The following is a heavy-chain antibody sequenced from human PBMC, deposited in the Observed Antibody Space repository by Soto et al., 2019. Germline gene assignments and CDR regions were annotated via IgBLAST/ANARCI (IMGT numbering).Heavy chain of an antibody. CDR3: ARSIAVSGLEY. CDR2: ISNDGSKR. Sequence: SLRLSCPTSGFTFNTYAIHWVRQAPGKGLDWVAVISNDGSKRYYAQSVKGRFTICRDNSNNTVDLQMNSLRAEDTALYYCARSIAVSGLEYWGPGTLVTVSS. J-gene: IGHJ4*02. V-gene: IGHV3-30-3*01. CDR1: GFTFNTYA. D-gene: IGHD6-19*01.